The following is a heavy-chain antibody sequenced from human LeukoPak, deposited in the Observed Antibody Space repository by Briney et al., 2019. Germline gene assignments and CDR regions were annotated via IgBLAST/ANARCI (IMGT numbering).Heavy chain of an antibody. Sequence: GGSLRLSCAASGFTFSNAWMSWVRQAPGKGLEWVANIKEDGSEKYYMDSVQGRFSISRDNAKNSLYLQMNSLRAEDTAVYYCVRWGPHCTGGDCHLYFYGMDVWGQGTTVAVSS. CDR1: GFTFSNAW. D-gene: IGHD2-8*02. CDR2: IKEDGSEK. V-gene: IGHV3-7*04. CDR3: VRWGPHCTGGDCHLYFYGMDV. J-gene: IGHJ6*02.